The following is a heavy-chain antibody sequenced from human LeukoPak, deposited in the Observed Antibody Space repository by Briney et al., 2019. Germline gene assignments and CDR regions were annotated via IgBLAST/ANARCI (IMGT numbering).Heavy chain of an antibody. CDR2: IYHSGST. CDR1: GYSISSGYY. Sequence: SETLSLTCTVSGYSISSGYYWGWIRQPPGKGVEWIGSIYHSGSTYYNPSLKSRVTISVDTSKNQFSLKLSSVTAADTAVYYCGGVEAFDIWGQGTMVTVSS. V-gene: IGHV4-38-2*02. CDR3: GGVEAFDI. J-gene: IGHJ3*02.